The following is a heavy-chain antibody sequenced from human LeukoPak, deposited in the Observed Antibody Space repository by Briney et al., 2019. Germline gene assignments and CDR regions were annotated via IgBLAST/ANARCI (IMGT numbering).Heavy chain of an antibody. J-gene: IGHJ4*02. V-gene: IGHV3-23*01. CDR1: GFTFSSYA. CDR2: ISGSGGST. CDR3: AKDGEPDPYYFDY. D-gene: IGHD1-26*01. Sequence: GGSLRLSCAASGFTFSSYAMSWVRQAPGKGXXXXXXISGSGGSTYYADSVKGRFTISRDNSKNTLYLQMNSLRAEDTAVYYCAKDGEPDPYYFDYWGQGTLVTVSS.